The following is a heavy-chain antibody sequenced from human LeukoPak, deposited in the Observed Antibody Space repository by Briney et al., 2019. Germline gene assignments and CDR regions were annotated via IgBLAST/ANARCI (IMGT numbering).Heavy chain of an antibody. J-gene: IGHJ4*02. CDR3: ARDLSHNWNYDY. CDR1: GFTFDDYA. D-gene: IGHD1-7*01. V-gene: IGHV3-21*01. CDR2: ISSSSSYI. Sequence: GGSLRLSCAASGFTFDDYAMHWVRQAPGKGLEWVSSISSSSSYIYYADSVKGRFTISRDNAKNSLYLQMNSLRAEDTAVYYCARDLSHNWNYDYWGQGTLVTVSS.